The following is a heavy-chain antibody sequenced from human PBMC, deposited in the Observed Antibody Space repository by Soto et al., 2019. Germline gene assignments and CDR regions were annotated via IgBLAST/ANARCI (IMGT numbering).Heavy chain of an antibody. CDR2: IYYSGST. D-gene: IGHD6-13*01. CDR3: ALLREAAAGTCWFDP. V-gene: IGHV4-39*01. J-gene: IGHJ5*02. CDR1: GGSISSSSYY. Sequence: SETLSLTCTVSGGSISSSSYYWGWIRQPPGKGLEWIGSIYYSGSTYYNPSLKSRVTISVDTSKNQFSLKLSSVTAADTAVYYCALLREAAAGTCWFDPWGQGTLVTVSS.